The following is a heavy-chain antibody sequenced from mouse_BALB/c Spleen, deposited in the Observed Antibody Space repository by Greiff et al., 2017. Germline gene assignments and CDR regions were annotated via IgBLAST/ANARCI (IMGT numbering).Heavy chain of an antibody. CDR1: GYTFTDYE. CDR3: TFMITTTGFAY. D-gene: IGHD2-4*01. Sequence: VQLQQSGAELVRPGASVTLSCKASGYTFTDYEMHWVKQTPVHGLEWIGAIDPATGGTAYNQKFKGKATLTADKSSSTAYMELRSLTSEDSAVYYCTFMITTTGFAYWGQGTLVTVSA. V-gene: IGHV1-15*01. CDR2: IDPATGGT. J-gene: IGHJ3*01.